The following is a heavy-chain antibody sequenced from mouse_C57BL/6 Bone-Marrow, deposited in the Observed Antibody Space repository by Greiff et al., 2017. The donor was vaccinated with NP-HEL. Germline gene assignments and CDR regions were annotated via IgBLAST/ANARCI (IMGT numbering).Heavy chain of an antibody. V-gene: IGHV1-53*01. CDR3: AKSPPIYYYGSYYFDY. CDR2: INPSNGGT. CDR1: GYTFTSYW. J-gene: IGHJ2*01. D-gene: IGHD1-1*01. Sequence: QVQLQQPGTELVKPGASVKLSCKASGYTFTSYWMHWVKQRPGQGLEWIGNINPSNGGTNYNEKFKSKATLTVDKSSSTAYMQLSSLTSEDSAVYYCAKSPPIYYYGSYYFDYWGQGTTLTVSS.